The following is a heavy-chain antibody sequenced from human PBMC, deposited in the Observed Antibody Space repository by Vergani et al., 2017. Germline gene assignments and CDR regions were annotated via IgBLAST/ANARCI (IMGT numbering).Heavy chain of an antibody. V-gene: IGHV4-39*07. CDR3: ARDYGDYSLMNY. D-gene: IGHD4-17*01. CDR1: GGSISSSSYY. Sequence: QLQLQESGPGLVKPSETLSLTCTVSGGSISSSSYYWGWIRQPPGKGLEWIGSIYYSGSTYYNPSLQSRVTISVDTSKNQFSLKLSSVTAADTAVYYCARDYGDYSLMNYWGQGTLVTVSS. J-gene: IGHJ4*02. CDR2: IYYSGST.